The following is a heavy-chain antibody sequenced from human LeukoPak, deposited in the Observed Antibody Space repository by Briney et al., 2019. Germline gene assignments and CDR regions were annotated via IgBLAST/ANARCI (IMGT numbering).Heavy chain of an antibody. V-gene: IGHV4-39*01. D-gene: IGHD3-10*01. CDR3: ARLYYYGSGSYHYYFDY. J-gene: IGHJ4*02. CDR1: GGSISNSAYY. CDR2: IYYSGST. Sequence: SETLSLTCTVSGGSISNSAYYWGWIRQPPGKGLEWIGSIYYSGSTYYDPSLKSRVTISVDTSKTQFSLKLNSVTAADTAVYYCARLYYYGSGSYHYYFDYWGQGTLVTVSS.